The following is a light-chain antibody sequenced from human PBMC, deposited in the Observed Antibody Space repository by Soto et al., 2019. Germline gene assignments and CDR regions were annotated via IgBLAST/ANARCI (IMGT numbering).Light chain of an antibody. CDR2: KTS. CDR1: QSISSC. V-gene: IGKV1-5*03. CDR3: QYYNNYCWT. J-gene: IGKJ1*01. Sequence: DIQLTQSPSTLSASVGDRVTITCRASQSISSCLAWYQQKPGKAPKFLIYKTSDLESGVPSRFSGSGSGTEFTPTISSMQPDDFATYYCQYYNNYCWTFGQGTKVEIK.